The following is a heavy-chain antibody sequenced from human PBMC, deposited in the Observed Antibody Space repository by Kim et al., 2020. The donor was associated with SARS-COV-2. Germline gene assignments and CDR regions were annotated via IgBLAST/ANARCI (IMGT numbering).Heavy chain of an antibody. D-gene: IGHD3-3*01. Sequence: SETLSLTCAVYGGSFSGYYWSWIRQPPGKGLEWVGEINHSGSTNYNPSLKSRVTISVDTSKNQFSLKLSSVTAADTAVYYCARGRSIFGVVIPLGMDVWGPGATVTVSS. V-gene: IGHV4-34*01. CDR1: GGSFSGYY. J-gene: IGHJ6*02. CDR3: ARGRSIFGVVIPLGMDV. CDR2: INHSGST.